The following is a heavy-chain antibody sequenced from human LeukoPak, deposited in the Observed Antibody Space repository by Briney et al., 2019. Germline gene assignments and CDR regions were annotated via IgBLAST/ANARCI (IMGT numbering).Heavy chain of an antibody. Sequence: SETLSLTCSVYGASISGGTYYWGWIRQPAGKRLEWIGSIYYTGSTYDNPSLKSRVTISVDTSKNQFSLKLSSVTAADTAVYYCARRGGSGRAFDYWGQGTLVTVSS. CDR1: GASISGGTYY. V-gene: IGHV4-39*01. J-gene: IGHJ4*02. D-gene: IGHD1-26*01. CDR2: IYYTGST. CDR3: ARRGGSGRAFDY.